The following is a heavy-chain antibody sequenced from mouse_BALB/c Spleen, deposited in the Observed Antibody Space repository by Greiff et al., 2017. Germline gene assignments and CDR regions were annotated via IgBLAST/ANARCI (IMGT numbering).Heavy chain of an antibody. J-gene: IGHJ4*01. D-gene: IGHD1-1*01. CDR3: ARFITTVVPYYAMDY. V-gene: IGHV3-2*02. CDR1: GYSITSDYA. CDR2: ISYSGST. Sequence: VQLKESGPGLVKPSQSLSLTCTVTGYSITSDYAWNWIRQFPGNKLEWMGYISYSGSTSYNPSLKSRISITRDTSKNQFFLQLNSVTTEDTATYYCARFITTVVPYYAMDYWGQGTSVTVSA.